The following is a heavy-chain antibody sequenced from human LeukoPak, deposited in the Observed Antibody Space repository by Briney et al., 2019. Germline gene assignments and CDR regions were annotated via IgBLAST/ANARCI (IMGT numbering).Heavy chain of an antibody. J-gene: IGHJ5*02. CDR3: APKPTRGNWFDP. CDR1: GFTFSSYA. V-gene: IGHV3-23*01. CDR2: ISGSGGST. Sequence: TGGSLRLSCAASGFTFSSYAMSWVRQAPGKGLEWVSAISGSGGSTYYADSVKGRFTISRDNSKNTLYLQMNSLRAEDTAVYYCAPKPTRGNWFDPWGQGTLVTVSS. D-gene: IGHD3-10*01.